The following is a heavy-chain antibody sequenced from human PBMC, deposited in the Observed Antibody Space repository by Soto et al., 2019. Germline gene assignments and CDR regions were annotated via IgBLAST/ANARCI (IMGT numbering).Heavy chain of an antibody. Sequence: SETLSLTCTVSGGSISSGGYYWSWIRQHPGKGLEWIGYIYCSGSTYYNPSLKSRVTISVDTSKNQFSLKLSSVTAADTAVYYCARARSYYYGSGSRPYYFDYWGQGTLVTVSS. CDR3: ARARSYYYGSGSRPYYFDY. J-gene: IGHJ4*02. CDR1: GGSISSGGYY. V-gene: IGHV4-31*03. CDR2: IYCSGST. D-gene: IGHD3-10*01.